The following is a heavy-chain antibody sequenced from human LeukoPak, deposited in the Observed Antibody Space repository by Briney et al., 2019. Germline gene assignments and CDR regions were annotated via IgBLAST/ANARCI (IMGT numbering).Heavy chain of an antibody. CDR2: ISSSGSTI. CDR3: ARVRITMVRGALSLIPNFDY. Sequence: PGGSLRLSCAASGFTFSDYYMSWIRQAPGKGLEWVSYISSSGSTIYYADSVKGRFTISRDNAKNSLYLQMNSLRAEDTAVYYCARVRITMVRGALSLIPNFDYWGQGTLVTVSS. D-gene: IGHD3-10*01. CDR1: GFTFSDYY. J-gene: IGHJ4*02. V-gene: IGHV3-11*04.